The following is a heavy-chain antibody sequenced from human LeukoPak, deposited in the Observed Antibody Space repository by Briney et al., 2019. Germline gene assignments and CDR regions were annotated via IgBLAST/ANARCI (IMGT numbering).Heavy chain of an antibody. J-gene: IGHJ3*02. D-gene: IGHD6-19*01. V-gene: IGHV3-30*18. CDR3: AKVAPRLSSGWSAFGAFDI. CDR1: GFTFSSYG. Sequence: GRSLRLSCAASGFTFSSYGMHWVRQAPGKGLEWVAVISYDGSNKYYADSVKGRFTISRDNSKNTLYLQMNSLRAEDTAVYYCAKVAPRLSSGWSAFGAFDIWGQGTMVTVSS. CDR2: ISYDGSNK.